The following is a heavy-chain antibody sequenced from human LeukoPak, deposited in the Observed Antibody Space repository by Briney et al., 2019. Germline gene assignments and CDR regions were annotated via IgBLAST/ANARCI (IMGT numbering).Heavy chain of an antibody. CDR1: GGSFSGYY. D-gene: IGHD3-10*01. CDR3: ARQVRKSPMVRGFNWFDP. V-gene: IGHV4-34*01. Sequence: PSETLSRACAVYGGSFSGYYWSWIRQPPGKGLEWIGEINHSGSTNYNPSLKSRVTISVDTSKNQFSLKLSSVTAADTAVYYCARQVRKSPMVRGFNWFDPWGQGTLVTVSS. J-gene: IGHJ5*02. CDR2: INHSGST.